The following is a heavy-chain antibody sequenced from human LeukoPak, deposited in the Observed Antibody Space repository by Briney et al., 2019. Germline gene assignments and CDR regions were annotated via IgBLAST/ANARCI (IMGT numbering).Heavy chain of an antibody. Sequence: SETLSLTCTVSGGSISSYHWSWIRQPPGKGLECIGYISNSGGTNYNPSLKSRVTISEDTSENHFSLKLSSVTAADTAVYYCARYCTVGSCLDYWGQGTLVTVSS. CDR2: ISNSGGT. CDR1: GGSISSYH. D-gene: IGHD2-15*01. J-gene: IGHJ4*02. V-gene: IGHV4-59*08. CDR3: ARYCTVGSCLDY.